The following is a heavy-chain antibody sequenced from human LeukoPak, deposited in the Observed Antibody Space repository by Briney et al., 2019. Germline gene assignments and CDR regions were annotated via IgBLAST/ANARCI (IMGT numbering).Heavy chain of an antibody. Sequence: GGSLRLSCAASGFTFSSYWMHWVRQDQGKGLVWVARINPGGGSITYADSVKGRFTISRDNAKNTLYLQMDSLRAEDTGVYYCARSNQADDYWGQGTLVTVSS. CDR3: ARSNQADDY. D-gene: IGHD1-14*01. CDR2: INPGGGSI. CDR1: GFTFSSYW. J-gene: IGHJ4*02. V-gene: IGHV3-74*01.